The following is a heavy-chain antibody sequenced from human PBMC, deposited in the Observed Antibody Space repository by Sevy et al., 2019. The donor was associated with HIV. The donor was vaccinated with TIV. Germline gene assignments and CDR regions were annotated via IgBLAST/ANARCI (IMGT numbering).Heavy chain of an antibody. V-gene: IGHV1-18*04. Sequence: ASVKVSCKASGYIFSNYNINWVRQAPGQGLEWMGWISADKGKTDYAQKVQGRVTMTTDTSTNTAYMELWSLKSDDTAVYYCASVSCGGDCYNAFDIWGQGTMVTVSS. CDR3: ASVSCGGDCYNAFDI. D-gene: IGHD2-21*02. J-gene: IGHJ3*02. CDR1: GYIFSNYN. CDR2: ISADKGKT.